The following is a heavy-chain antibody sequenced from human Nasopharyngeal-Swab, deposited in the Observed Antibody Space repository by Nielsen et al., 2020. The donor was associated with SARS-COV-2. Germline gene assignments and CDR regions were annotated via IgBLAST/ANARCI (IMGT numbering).Heavy chain of an antibody. CDR3: ARLGRSEAAAGSYNWFDP. CDR1: GGSLSGHY. V-gene: IGHV4-34*01. Sequence: SETLSLTCAVYGGSLSGHYLSWIRQPPGKGLEWVGEINHSGSTNYNPSLKSRVTISVDTSKIQFSLRLSSVTAADTAVYYCARLGRSEAAAGSYNWFDPWGQGTLVTVSS. D-gene: IGHD6-13*01. J-gene: IGHJ5*02. CDR2: INHSGST.